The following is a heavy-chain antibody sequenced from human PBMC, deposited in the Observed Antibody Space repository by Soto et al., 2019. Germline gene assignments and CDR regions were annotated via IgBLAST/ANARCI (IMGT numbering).Heavy chain of an antibody. CDR2: ISSSSSTI. Sequence: GGSLRLSCAASGFTFSSYSMNWVRQAPGKGLEWVSYISSSSSTIYYADSVKGRFTISRDNAKNSLYLQMNSLRAEDTAVYYCARDIGLRYFDWLLIPNFDYWGQGTPVTVSS. J-gene: IGHJ4*02. D-gene: IGHD3-9*01. CDR3: ARDIGLRYFDWLLIPNFDY. CDR1: GFTFSSYS. V-gene: IGHV3-48*01.